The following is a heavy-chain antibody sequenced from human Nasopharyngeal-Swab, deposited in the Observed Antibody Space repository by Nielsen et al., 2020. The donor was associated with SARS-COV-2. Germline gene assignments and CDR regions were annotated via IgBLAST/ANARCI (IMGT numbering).Heavy chain of an antibody. CDR2: IKSKTDGGTT. CDR1: GFTFSNAW. D-gene: IGHD2-2*03. V-gene: IGHV3-15*01. J-gene: IGHJ4*02. CDR3: TLDIVVVPAAQTDY. Sequence: GESLKISCAASGFTFSNAWMSCVRQALGKGLEWVGRIKSKTDGGTTDYAAPVKGRFTISRDDSKNTLYLQMNSLKTEDTAVYYCTLDIVVVPAAQTDYWGQGTLVTVSS.